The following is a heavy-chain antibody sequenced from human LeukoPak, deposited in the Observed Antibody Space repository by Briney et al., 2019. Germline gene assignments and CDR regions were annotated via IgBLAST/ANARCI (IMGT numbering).Heavy chain of an antibody. CDR1: GYTFTSYD. Sequence: ASVKVSCKASGYTFTSYDINWVRQATGQGLEWMGWMNPNSGNTGYAQKFQGRVTMTRDTSTSTVYMELSSLRSEDTAVYYCARVYSSGYYYRSYYFDYWGQGTLVTVSS. V-gene: IGHV1-8*02. J-gene: IGHJ4*02. D-gene: IGHD3-22*01. CDR3: ARVYSSGYYYRSYYFDY. CDR2: MNPNSGNT.